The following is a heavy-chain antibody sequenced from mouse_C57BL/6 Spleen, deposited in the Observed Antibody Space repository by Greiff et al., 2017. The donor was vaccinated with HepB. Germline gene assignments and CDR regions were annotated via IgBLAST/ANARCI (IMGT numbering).Heavy chain of an antibody. CDR2: IHPNSGST. CDR3: ATYGSSYFDY. Sequence: QVQLQQPGAELVKPGASVKLSCKASGYTFTSYWVHWVKQRPGQGLEWIGMIHPNSGSTNYNEKFKSKATLTVDKSSSTAYMQLSSLTSEDSAVYYCATYGSSYFDYWGQGTTLTVSS. D-gene: IGHD1-1*01. J-gene: IGHJ2*01. V-gene: IGHV1-64*01. CDR1: GYTFTSYW.